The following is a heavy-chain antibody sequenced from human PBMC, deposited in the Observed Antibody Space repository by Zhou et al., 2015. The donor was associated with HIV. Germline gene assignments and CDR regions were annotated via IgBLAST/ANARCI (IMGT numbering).Heavy chain of an antibody. J-gene: IGHJ4*02. Sequence: QVQLVQSGAEVKRPGASVKVSCKASGYTFTSYDINWVRQATGQGLEWMGWMSPKSGNRGYAQKFQGRVTLTRNTSINTAYMDLSRLRSEDTAVYYCAIRSGGVTTAYWGQGTLVAVSS. CDR3: AIRSGGVTTAY. V-gene: IGHV1-8*01. D-gene: IGHD4-17*01. CDR2: MSPKSGNR. CDR1: GYTFTSYD.